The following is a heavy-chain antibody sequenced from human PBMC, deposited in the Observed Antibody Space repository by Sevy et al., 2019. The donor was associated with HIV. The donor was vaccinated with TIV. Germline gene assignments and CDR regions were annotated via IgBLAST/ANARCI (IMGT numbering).Heavy chain of an antibody. J-gene: IGHJ4*02. CDR3: AAAREYYEDSSGYLDD. CDR1: EYSFTKLS. V-gene: IGHV1-24*01. CDR2: SDPEDGET. Sequence: ASVKVSCKVSEYSFTKLSMHWVRQAPGKGLEWMGRSDPEDGETIFAQKFQGRVTMTEDTSTDTAYMQLSSLRSEDTAVYYWAAAREYYEDSSGYLDDWGQGTLVTVSS. D-gene: IGHD3-22*01.